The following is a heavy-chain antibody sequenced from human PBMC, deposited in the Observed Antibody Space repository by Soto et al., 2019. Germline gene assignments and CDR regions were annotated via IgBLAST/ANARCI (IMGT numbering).Heavy chain of an antibody. CDR1: GYILTDYY. J-gene: IGHJ4*02. CDR2: INPNSGGT. V-gene: IGHV1-2*02. D-gene: IGHD5-12*01. Sequence: ASVKVSCKASGYILTDYYIYWVRQAPGQGLEWMGWINPNSGGTNYAQKFQGRVTVTRDTSISTAYMELSRLRSDDTAIYYCARGREMATIADYRGQGTLVTVSS. CDR3: ARGREMATIADY.